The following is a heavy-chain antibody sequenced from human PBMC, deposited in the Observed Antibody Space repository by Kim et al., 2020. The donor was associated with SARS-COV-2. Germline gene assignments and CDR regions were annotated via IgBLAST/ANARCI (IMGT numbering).Heavy chain of an antibody. CDR2: INTNTGNP. CDR3: ARFGNTYGMDASMDV. V-gene: IGHV7-4-1*02. CDR1: GYTFTSYA. D-gene: IGHD1-7*01. Sequence: ASVMVSCKASGYTFTSYAMNWVRQAPGQGLEWMGWINTNTGNPTYAQGFTGRFVFSLDTSVSTAYLQISSLKAEDTAVYYCARFGNTYGMDASMDVWGQGTTVTVSS. J-gene: IGHJ6*02.